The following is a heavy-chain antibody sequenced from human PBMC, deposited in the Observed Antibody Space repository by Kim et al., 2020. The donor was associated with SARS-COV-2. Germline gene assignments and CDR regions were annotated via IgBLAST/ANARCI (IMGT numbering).Heavy chain of an antibody. V-gene: IGHV6-1*01. CDR1: GDSVSSNSAA. D-gene: IGHD6-19*01. J-gene: IGHJ6*02. Sequence: SQTLSLTCAISGDSVSSNSAAWNWIRQSPSRGLEWLGRTYYRSKWYNDYAVSVKSRITINLDTSKNQFSLQLNSVTPEDTAVYYCARDFHPQWPVQGGSYCYCGMDDWGQGTTVTVSS. CDR3: ARDFHPQWPVQGGSYCYCGMDD. CDR2: TYYRSKWYN.